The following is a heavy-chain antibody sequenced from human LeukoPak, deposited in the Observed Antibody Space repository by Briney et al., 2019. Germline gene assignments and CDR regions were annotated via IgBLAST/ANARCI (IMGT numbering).Heavy chain of an antibody. CDR1: GFTFSNYG. Sequence: GASVKVSCKASGFTFSNYGINWVRQAPGQGLEWMGWISGYNGNTKYARKFQGRVTMTTDTSTSTAYTELRSLRSDDTAVYYCARDPYDFLTGHYSGSGGDYWGQGTLVTVSS. J-gene: IGHJ4*02. CDR2: ISGYNGNT. V-gene: IGHV1-18*01. D-gene: IGHD3-9*01. CDR3: ARDPYDFLTGHYSGSGGDY.